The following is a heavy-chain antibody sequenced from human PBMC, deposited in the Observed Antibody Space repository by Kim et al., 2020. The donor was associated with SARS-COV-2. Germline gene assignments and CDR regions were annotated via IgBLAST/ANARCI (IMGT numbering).Heavy chain of an antibody. CDR3: ARELTIGLGAFDI. D-gene: IGHD3-10*01. J-gene: IGHJ3*02. CDR2: IWYDGSNK. Sequence: GGSLRLSCAASGFTFSSYGMHWVRQAPGKGLEWVAVIWYDGSNKYYADSVKGRFTISRDNSKNTLYLQMNSLRAEDTAVYYCARELTIGLGAFDIWGQGTMVTVSS. V-gene: IGHV3-33*01. CDR1: GFTFSSYG.